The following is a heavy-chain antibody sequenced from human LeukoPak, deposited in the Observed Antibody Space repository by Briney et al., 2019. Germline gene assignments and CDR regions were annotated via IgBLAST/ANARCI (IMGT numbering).Heavy chain of an antibody. CDR2: MNPNSGNT. Sequence: ASVKVSCKASGYTFTSYDINWVRQATGQGLEWMGWMNPNSGNTGYAQKFQGRVTITRNTSISTAYMELSSLRSKDTAVYYCARGGPYSNSFDHWGQGTLVTVSS. J-gene: IGHJ4*02. CDR3: ARGGPYSNSFDH. D-gene: IGHD4-11*01. V-gene: IGHV1-8*03. CDR1: GYTFTSYD.